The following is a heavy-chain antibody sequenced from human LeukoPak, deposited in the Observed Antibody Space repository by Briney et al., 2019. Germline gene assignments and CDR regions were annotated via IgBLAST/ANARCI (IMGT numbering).Heavy chain of an antibody. CDR3: AKGGYSYGYLDY. CDR1: GFTFSSYG. CDR2: IRYDGSNK. V-gene: IGHV3-30*02. Sequence: GGSLRLSCAASGFTFSSYGMHWVRQAPGKGLERVAFIRYDGSNKYYADSVKGRFTISRDNSKNTLYLQMNSLRAEDTAVYYCAKGGYSYGYLDYWGQGTLVTVSS. D-gene: IGHD5-18*01. J-gene: IGHJ4*02.